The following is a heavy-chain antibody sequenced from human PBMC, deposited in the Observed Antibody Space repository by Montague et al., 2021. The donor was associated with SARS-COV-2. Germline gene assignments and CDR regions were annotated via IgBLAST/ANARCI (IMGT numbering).Heavy chain of an antibody. Sequence: PVLVKPTQTLTLTCTFSGFSLSTSGVGVGWIRQPPGKALEWLALVSWDDDNRYNPSVKRRVTVTKGTSENQVVLTMTNMDPVDTATYYCARRLYCSSTNCPSYFDKWGQGTLVIVSS. V-gene: IGHV2-5*02. CDR2: VSWDDDN. CDR3: ARRLYCSSTNCPSYFDK. D-gene: IGHD2-2*01. J-gene: IGHJ4*02. CDR1: GFSLSTSGVG.